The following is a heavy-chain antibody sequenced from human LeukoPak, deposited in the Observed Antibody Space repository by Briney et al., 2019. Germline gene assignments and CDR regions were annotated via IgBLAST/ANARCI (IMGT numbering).Heavy chain of an antibody. CDR1: GFMFSAYG. CDR3: TRSLYSSRSGDFDL. Sequence: GGSLRLSCAASGFMFSAYGMNWVRQVPGRGLEWISDISSTGSTIYYGESMKGRFTISRDNAKNSLHLQMNSLRAEDTAVYYCTRSLYSSRSGDFDLWGQGTMVTVSA. D-gene: IGHD6-6*01. J-gene: IGHJ3*01. V-gene: IGHV3-48*01. CDR2: ISSTGSTI.